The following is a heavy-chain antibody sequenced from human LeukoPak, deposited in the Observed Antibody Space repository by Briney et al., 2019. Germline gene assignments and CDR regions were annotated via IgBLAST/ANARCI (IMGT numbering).Heavy chain of an antibody. Sequence: GGSLRLSCAASGFTFSSYWMHWVRQAPGKGLVWVSHINTDESSISYADSVKGRFTISRDNAKNSLYLQMNSLRAEDTALYYCAVHNIAVAGSWYNWFDPWGQGTLVTVSS. J-gene: IGHJ5*02. CDR3: AVHNIAVAGSWYNWFDP. D-gene: IGHD6-19*01. V-gene: IGHV3-74*01. CDR2: INTDESSI. CDR1: GFTFSSYW.